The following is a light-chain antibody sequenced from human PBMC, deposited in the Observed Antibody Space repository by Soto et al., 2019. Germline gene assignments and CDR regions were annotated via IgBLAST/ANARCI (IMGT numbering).Light chain of an antibody. CDR1: QSVGSY. CDR3: QHYGGPPPWT. J-gene: IGKJ1*01. V-gene: IGKV3-20*01. CDR2: GAS. Sequence: ENVLTQSPGTLSLSPGERATLSCRASQSVGSYLGWYQKKPGQAPRLLIYGASNRATGIPDRLSGSGSGTAATLTTSRREPEEFAVYYCQHYGGPPPWTFGQGTKVEIK.